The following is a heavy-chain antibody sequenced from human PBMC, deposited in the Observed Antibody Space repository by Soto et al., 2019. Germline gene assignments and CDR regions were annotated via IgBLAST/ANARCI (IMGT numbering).Heavy chain of an antibody. Sequence: GGSLRLSCAASGFTFNYYAISWVRQAPGKGLEWVSAISGTGGSTYYADSAKGRFTISRDNSKNTLYLQMNSLRAEDTAVYYCAKHLADRYHFDYWGLGTLVTVSS. J-gene: IGHJ4*02. CDR2: ISGTGGST. D-gene: IGHD1-1*01. CDR3: AKHLADRYHFDY. CDR1: GFTFNYYA. V-gene: IGHV3-23*01.